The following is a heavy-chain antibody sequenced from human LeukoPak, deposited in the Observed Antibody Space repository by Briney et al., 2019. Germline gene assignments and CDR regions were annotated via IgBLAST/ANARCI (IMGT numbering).Heavy chain of an antibody. CDR2: ISYDGSNK. D-gene: IGHD4-17*01. Sequence: PGGSLRLSCAASGFTFISYAMHWVRQAPGKGLEWVAVISYDGSNKYYADSVKGRFTISRDNSKNTLYLQMNSLRAEDTAVYYCARGYGDYVFAHDYWGQGTLVTVSS. V-gene: IGHV3-30-3*01. J-gene: IGHJ4*02. CDR3: ARGYGDYVFAHDY. CDR1: GFTFISYA.